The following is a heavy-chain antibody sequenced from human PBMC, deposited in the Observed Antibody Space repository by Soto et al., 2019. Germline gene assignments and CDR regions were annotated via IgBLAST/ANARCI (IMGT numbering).Heavy chain of an antibody. CDR2: ISGSGEST. Sequence: GGSLRLSCAASGVTFTNYAMNWVRQAPGKGLEWVSVISGSGESTYYADSVKGRFTISRDNSKNTLYLQMNSLRAEDTAVYFCAKDFGDIVVVVLAPYGMDVWGLGTKVTVSS. D-gene: IGHD2-15*01. CDR1: GVTFTNYA. J-gene: IGHJ6*02. CDR3: AKDFGDIVVVVLAPYGMDV. V-gene: IGHV3-23*01.